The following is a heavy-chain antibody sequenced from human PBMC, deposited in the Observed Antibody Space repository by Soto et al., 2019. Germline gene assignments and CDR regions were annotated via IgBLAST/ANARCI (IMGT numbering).Heavy chain of an antibody. J-gene: IGHJ4*02. CDR2: ISWNSGSI. V-gene: IGHV3-9*01. CDR1: GFTFDDYA. CDR3: AKVGCSSTSCYALYD. Sequence: EVQLVESGGGLVQPGRSLRLSCAASGFTFDDYAMHWVRQAPGKGLEWVSGISWNSGSIGYADSVKGRFTISRDNAKNSLYLQLNSLRADDTALYYCAKVGCSSTSCYALYDWGQGTLVTVSS. D-gene: IGHD2-2*01.